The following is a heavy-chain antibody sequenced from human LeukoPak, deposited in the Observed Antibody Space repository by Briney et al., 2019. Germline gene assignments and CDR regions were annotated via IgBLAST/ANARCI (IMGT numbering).Heavy chain of an antibody. D-gene: IGHD3-22*01. V-gene: IGHV6-1*01. CDR3: ARDDSSGYYFAGPTYYFDY. Sequence: SQTLSLTCAISGDSVSSNSAAWSWIRQSPSRGLEWLGRTYYRSKWYNDYAVSVKSRITINPDTSKNQFSLQLNSVTPEDTAVYYCARDDSSGYYFAGPTYYFDYWGQGTLVTVSS. J-gene: IGHJ4*02. CDR2: TYYRSKWYN. CDR1: GDSVSSNSAA.